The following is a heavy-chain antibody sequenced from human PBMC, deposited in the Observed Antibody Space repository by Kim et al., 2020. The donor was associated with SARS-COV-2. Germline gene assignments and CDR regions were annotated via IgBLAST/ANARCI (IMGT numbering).Heavy chain of an antibody. J-gene: IGHJ4*02. Sequence: DPVKGRFTIARDNAKNSLYLQMNSLRAEDTAVYYCARDSYYYDSSALYKDWGQGTLVTVSS. CDR3: ARDSYYYDSSALYKD. D-gene: IGHD3-22*01. V-gene: IGHV3-11*04.